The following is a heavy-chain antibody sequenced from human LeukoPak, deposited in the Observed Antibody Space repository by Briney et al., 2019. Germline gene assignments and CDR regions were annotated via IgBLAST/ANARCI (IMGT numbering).Heavy chain of an antibody. J-gene: IGHJ4*02. CDR2: IIPIFGTA. CDR3: ARNPNYDFWSGYYFDY. Sequence: SVKVSCKASGGTFSSYAISWVRQAPGQGLEWMGRIIPIFGTANYAQKFQGRVTITTDESTSTAYMELSSLRSEDTAVYYCARNPNYDFWSGYYFDYWGQGTLVTVCS. D-gene: IGHD3-3*01. V-gene: IGHV1-69*05. CDR1: GGTFSSYA.